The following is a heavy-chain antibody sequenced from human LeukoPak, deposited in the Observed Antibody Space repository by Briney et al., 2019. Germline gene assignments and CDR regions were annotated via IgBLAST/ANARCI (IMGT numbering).Heavy chain of an antibody. Sequence: GGSLRLSCAASGFTFSNYAMSWVRQGPGKGLEWVSTITGSGDTTYYAASVKGRFTISRDDSKSTLYLQMNSLRAEDTAVYYCAKDGHWTFDYWGQGTLVTVSS. V-gene: IGHV3-23*01. D-gene: IGHD1-1*01. J-gene: IGHJ4*02. CDR2: ITGSGDTT. CDR1: GFTFSNYA. CDR3: AKDGHWTFDY.